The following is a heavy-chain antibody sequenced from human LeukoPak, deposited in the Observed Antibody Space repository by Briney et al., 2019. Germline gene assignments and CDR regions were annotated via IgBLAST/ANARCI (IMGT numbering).Heavy chain of an antibody. CDR3: ASSAATYYSYFYYYMGV. CDR2: IYSSGTT. V-gene: IGHV4-31*01. D-gene: IGHD6-25*01. Sequence: SQTLSLTCRVSGGSMNSGNYYWSWIRQHPGRGLEWIGYIYSSGTTYYNPSLKSQVTISVDTSKNQFSLILSSVTAADTAVYYCASSAATYYSYFYYYMGVWGNGTTVTVSS. J-gene: IGHJ6*03. CDR1: GGSMNSGNYY.